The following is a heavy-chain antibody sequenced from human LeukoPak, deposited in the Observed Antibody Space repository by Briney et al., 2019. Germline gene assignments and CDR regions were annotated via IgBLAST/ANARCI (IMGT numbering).Heavy chain of an antibody. J-gene: IGHJ5*02. D-gene: IGHD6-13*01. CDR2: INPHNGDT. V-gene: IGHV1-2*02. CDR3: ARGSYSSSWYKFDP. CDR1: GYTFIGYY. Sequence: ASVKVSCKASGYTFIGYYLHWVRQAPGQGLEWMGWINPHNGDTNYAQKFQGRVTMTRDTSISTAYMELSRLRSDDTAVYYCARGSYSSSWYKFDPWGQGTLVTVSS.